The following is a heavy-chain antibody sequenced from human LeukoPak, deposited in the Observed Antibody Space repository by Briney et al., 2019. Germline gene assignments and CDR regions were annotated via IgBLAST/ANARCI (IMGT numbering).Heavy chain of an antibody. CDR1: GYTFIADY. V-gene: IGHV1-2*02. D-gene: IGHD3-10*01. CDR2: INPNSGGT. J-gene: IGHJ6*03. CDR3: ARDGEWYHMDV. Sequence: ASAKVPCKASGYTFIADYMHWVRQAPVQGLEWMGWINPNSGGTNYAQKFQGRVTMTRDTSISTAYMELSRLRSDDTAVYYCARDGEWYHMDVWGKGTTVTVSS.